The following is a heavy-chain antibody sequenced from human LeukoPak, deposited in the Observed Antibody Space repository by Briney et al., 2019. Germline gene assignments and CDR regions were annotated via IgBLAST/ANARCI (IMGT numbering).Heavy chain of an antibody. CDR3: ARRVVAATPSGSWFDP. CDR1: GESFSGYY. D-gene: IGHD2-15*01. V-gene: IGHV4-34*01. J-gene: IGHJ5*02. Sequence: SETLSLTCAVYGESFSGYYWSWIRQPPGKGLEWIGEISHSGSTNYNPSLKSRVTISVDTSKNQFSLKLRSVTAADTAVYYCARRVVAATPSGSWFDPWGQGTLVTVSS. CDR2: ISHSGST.